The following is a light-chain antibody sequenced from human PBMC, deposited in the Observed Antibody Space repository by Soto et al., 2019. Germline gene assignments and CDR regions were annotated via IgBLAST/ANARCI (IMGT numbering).Light chain of an antibody. V-gene: IGKV3-15*01. CDR2: GVS. CDR1: QSVSSK. J-gene: IGKJ5*01. CDR3: QQRSNPIT. Sequence: EIVMTQSPATLSVSPGERATLSCRASQSVSSKLAWFQQKPGQAPGLLIYGVSTRATGVPVRFSGSGSGTEFTLTINSLQSEDFAVYYCQQRSNPITFGQGTRLEIK.